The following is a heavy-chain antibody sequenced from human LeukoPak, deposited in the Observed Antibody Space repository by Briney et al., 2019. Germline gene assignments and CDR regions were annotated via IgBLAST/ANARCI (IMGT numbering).Heavy chain of an antibody. V-gene: IGHV3-33*01. CDR1: GFTFSSYG. CDR2: IWYDGSNK. D-gene: IGHD3-22*01. J-gene: IGHJ1*01. CDR3: ARDPQIGAEYFQH. Sequence: GGSLRLSCAASGFTFSSYGMHWVRQAPGKGLEWVAVIWYDGSNKYYAGSVKGRFTISRDNSKNTLYLQMNSLRAEDTAVYYCARDPQIGAEYFQHWGQGTLVTVSS.